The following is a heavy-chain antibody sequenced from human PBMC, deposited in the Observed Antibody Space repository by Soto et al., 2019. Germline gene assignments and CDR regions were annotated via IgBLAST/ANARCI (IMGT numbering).Heavy chain of an antibody. CDR3: ARSLGGLYYYGMDV. V-gene: IGHV4-30-4*01. J-gene: IGHJ6*02. CDR2: IYYSGST. CDR1: GGSISSGDYY. D-gene: IGHD2-15*01. Sequence: SETLSLTCTVSGGSISSGDYYWSWIRQPPGKGLEWIGYIYYSGSTYYNPSLKSRVTISVDTSKNQFSLKLSSVTAADTAVYYCARSLGGLYYYGMDVWGQGTTVTVSS.